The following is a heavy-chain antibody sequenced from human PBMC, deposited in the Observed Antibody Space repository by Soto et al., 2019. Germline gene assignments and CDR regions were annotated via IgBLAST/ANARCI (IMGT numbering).Heavy chain of an antibody. D-gene: IGHD2-8*01. V-gene: IGHV1-2*04. Sequence: ASVKVSCKASGYSFNDYHIHWVGQAPEQGLKWLGRINPKSGGTSTAQKFQGWVTMTTDTSISTASMELTRLTSDDTAIYYCARGDSTDCSNGVCSFFYNHDMDVWGQGTTVTVSS. CDR3: ARGDSTDCSNGVCSFFYNHDMDV. CDR1: GYSFNDYH. J-gene: IGHJ6*02. CDR2: INPKSGGT.